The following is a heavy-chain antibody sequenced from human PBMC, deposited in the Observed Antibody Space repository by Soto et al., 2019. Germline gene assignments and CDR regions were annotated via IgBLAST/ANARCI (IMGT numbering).Heavy chain of an antibody. CDR3: VKGLNSGGNTGSGFDI. J-gene: IGHJ3*02. CDR1: GFTFNDYA. D-gene: IGHD2-15*01. Sequence: EVQLVESGGDLVQPGKSLRLSCAASGFTFNDYAMHWVRQPPGKGLEWVSSVNRNSVTTRYAVSLKGRFSISRDNAQNSLYLEMNSLRPEDTALYYCVKGLNSGGNTGSGFDIWGQGTMVTVSS. V-gene: IGHV3-9*01. CDR2: VNRNSVTT.